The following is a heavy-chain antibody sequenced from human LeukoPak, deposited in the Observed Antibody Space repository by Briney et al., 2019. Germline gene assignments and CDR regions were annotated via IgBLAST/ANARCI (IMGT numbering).Heavy chain of an antibody. V-gene: IGHV1-18*01. Sequence: GASVKVSCKASGGTFSSYAISWVRQAPGQGLEWMGWISAYNGNTNYAQKLQGRVTMTTDTSTSTAYMELRSLRSDDTAVYYCARDLIMVRGVIIILGYWGQGTLVTVSS. CDR3: ARDLIMVRGVIIILGY. CDR2: ISAYNGNT. J-gene: IGHJ4*02. D-gene: IGHD3-10*01. CDR1: GGTFSSYA.